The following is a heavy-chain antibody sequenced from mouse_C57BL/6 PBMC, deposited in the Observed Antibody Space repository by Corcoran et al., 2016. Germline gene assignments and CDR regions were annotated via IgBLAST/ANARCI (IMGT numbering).Heavy chain of an antibody. J-gene: IGHJ3*01. Sequence: EVQLQQSGPELVKPGASVKISCKASGYTFTDYYMNWVKQSHGKSLEWIGDINPNNGGTSYNQKFKGKATLTVDKSSSTAYMELRSLTSEDSAVYYWARNGYYIFAYWGQGTLVTVSA. D-gene: IGHD2-3*01. V-gene: IGHV1-26*01. CDR2: INPNNGGT. CDR3: ARNGYYIFAY. CDR1: GYTFTDYY.